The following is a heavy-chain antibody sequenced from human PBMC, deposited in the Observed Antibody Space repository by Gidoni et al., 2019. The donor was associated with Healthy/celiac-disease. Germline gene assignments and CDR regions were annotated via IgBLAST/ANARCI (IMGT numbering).Heavy chain of an antibody. CDR3: ARQQLVHDWYFDL. Sequence: QVQLVESGGGLVKPGGSLRLAWAASGFTCSDYYMIWIRQAPGKGLEWVSYISSSSSYTTYADSLKGRFTISRDNAKNSLYLQMNSLRAEDTAVYYCARQQLVHDWYFDLWGRGTLVTVSS. CDR2: ISSSSSYT. D-gene: IGHD6-13*01. V-gene: IGHV3-11*06. J-gene: IGHJ2*01. CDR1: GFTCSDYY.